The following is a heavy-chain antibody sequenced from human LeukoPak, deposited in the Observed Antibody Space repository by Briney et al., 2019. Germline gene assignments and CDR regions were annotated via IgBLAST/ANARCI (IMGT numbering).Heavy chain of an antibody. D-gene: IGHD6-19*01. J-gene: IGHJ4*02. CDR3: TGYSAGWSSGGGY. CDR2: IYYSGTT. V-gene: IGHV4-39*01. Sequence: SETLSLTCPVSGGSISSLTYYWGWIRQPPGKGLEWIASIYYSGTTYYSPSLKSRVPISVNRSNNQFSLRLSSVTAADTAVYFCTGYSAGWSSGGGYWGQGTVVTVSS. CDR1: GGSISSLTYY.